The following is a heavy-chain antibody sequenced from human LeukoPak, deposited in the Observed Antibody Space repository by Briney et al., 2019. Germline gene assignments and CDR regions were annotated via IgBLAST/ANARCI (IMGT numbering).Heavy chain of an antibody. D-gene: IGHD6-19*01. J-gene: IGHJ4*02. CDR2: IYYSGST. V-gene: IGHV4-59*08. CDR3: ARLASIGGSHCDY. Sequence: PSETLSLTCTVSGGSISGYYWSWIRQPPGKGPEWIGYIYYSGSTNYNPSLKSRVTISVDTSKNQFSLKMSSVTAADTAVYYCARLASIGGSHCDYWGQGTLVTVSS. CDR1: GGSISGYY.